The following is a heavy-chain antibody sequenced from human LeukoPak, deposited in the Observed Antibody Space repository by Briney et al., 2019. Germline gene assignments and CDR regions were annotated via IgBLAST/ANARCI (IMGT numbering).Heavy chain of an antibody. CDR3: ARHQPVHPLKGYNYYGMEV. CDR2: IRGDGGEK. J-gene: IGHJ6*02. CDR1: GFTFSSYW. Sequence: GGSLRLSCAASGFTFSSYWMTWVRQAPGKGLEWVANIRGDGGEKYYVDSVKGRFTVSRDNTKNSLYLQMNSLRADDTAVYYCARHQPVHPLKGYNYYGMEVWGQGTTVTVSS. V-gene: IGHV3-7*01. D-gene: IGHD5-18*01.